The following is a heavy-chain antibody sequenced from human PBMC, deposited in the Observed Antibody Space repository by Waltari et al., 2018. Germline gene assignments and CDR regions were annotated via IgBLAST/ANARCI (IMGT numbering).Heavy chain of an antibody. CDR3: ARVRLLYTFDY. J-gene: IGHJ4*02. D-gene: IGHD2-21*02. V-gene: IGHV3-74*01. Sequence: EVQLVESGGGLVQPGGSLRLSCAASVFTFSSYWLHWVRQAPGKGLVWVSHINSDGSSTSYADSVKGRFTISRDNAKNTLYLQMNSLRAEDTAVYYCARVRLLYTFDYWGQGTLVTVSS. CDR2: INSDGSST. CDR1: VFTFSSYW.